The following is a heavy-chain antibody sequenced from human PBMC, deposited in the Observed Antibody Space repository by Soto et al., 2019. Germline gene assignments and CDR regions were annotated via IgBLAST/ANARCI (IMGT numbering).Heavy chain of an antibody. D-gene: IGHD1-26*01. V-gene: IGHV3-30*03. CDR2: ISFDGSKT. CDR3: VREGYSGSYAAF. J-gene: IGHJ4*01. Sequence: QVQLVQSGGGVVQPGRSLSLSCEASGSTFSNYDMDWVRQAPGKGLEWVAIISFDGSKTYYADSVKGRFTVSRDNSKNTLFLQMNSLRPDATATYYCVREGYSGSYAAFWGQEVWSPSPQ. CDR1: GSTFSNYD.